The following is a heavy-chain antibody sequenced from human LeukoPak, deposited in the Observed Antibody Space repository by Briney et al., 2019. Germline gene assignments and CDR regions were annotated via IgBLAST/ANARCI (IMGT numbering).Heavy chain of an antibody. CDR3: ARSSPDTVVVPAATPNWFDP. V-gene: IGHV1-69*06. Sequence: SVKVSCKASAGTFSIYAISWVRHAPGQGLEWMGGIIPIFDTANYAQKFQGRVTITADKSTSTAYMELSSLRSEDTAVYYCARSSPDTVVVPAATPNWFDPWGQGTLVTVSS. CDR2: IIPIFDTA. D-gene: IGHD2-2*01. CDR1: AGTFSIYA. J-gene: IGHJ5*02.